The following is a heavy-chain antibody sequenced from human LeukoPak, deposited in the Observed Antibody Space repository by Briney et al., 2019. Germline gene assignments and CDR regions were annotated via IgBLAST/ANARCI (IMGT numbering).Heavy chain of an antibody. Sequence: GGSLRLSCAASGFTFNNYAMTWVRQAPGKGLEWVSAISGSGGGTYYADSVKGRFTISRDNSKNTLYLQMNSLRAEDTAVYYCAREHCGGDCYRYFFDYWGQGTLVTVSS. CDR2: ISGSGGGT. CDR1: GFTFNNYA. V-gene: IGHV3-23*01. CDR3: AREHCGGDCYRYFFDY. D-gene: IGHD2-21*02. J-gene: IGHJ4*02.